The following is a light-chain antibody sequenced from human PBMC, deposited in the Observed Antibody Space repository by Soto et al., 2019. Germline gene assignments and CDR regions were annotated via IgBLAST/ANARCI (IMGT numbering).Light chain of an antibody. V-gene: IGKV3-15*01. CDR3: QQYNTWHRS. Sequence: EIVMTQSPATLSVSPGERATLSCRASQSVSNNLAWYRQKPGQAPRLLIYGAATRATGISARVSGSGYGTELNLTISSLESEDSAVYYCQQYNTWHRSFGQGTKVEI. J-gene: IGKJ1*01. CDR1: QSVSNN. CDR2: GAA.